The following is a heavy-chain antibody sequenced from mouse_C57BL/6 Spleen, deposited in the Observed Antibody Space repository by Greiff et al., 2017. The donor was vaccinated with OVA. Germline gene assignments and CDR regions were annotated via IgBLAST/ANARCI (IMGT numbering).Heavy chain of an antibody. CDR3: ARSAGQLRPAWFAY. V-gene: IGHV1-53*01. CDR2: INPSNGGT. J-gene: IGHJ3*01. Sequence: QVQLKQPGTELVKPGASVKLSCKASGYTFTSYWMHWVKQRPGQGLEWIGNINPSNGGTNYNEKFKSKATLTVDKSSSTAYMQLSSLTSEDSAVYYCARSAGQLRPAWFAYWGQGTLVTVSA. D-gene: IGHD3-2*02. CDR1: GYTFTSYW.